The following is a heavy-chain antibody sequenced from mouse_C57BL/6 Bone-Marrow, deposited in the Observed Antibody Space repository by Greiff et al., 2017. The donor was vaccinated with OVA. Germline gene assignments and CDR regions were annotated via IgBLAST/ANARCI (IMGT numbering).Heavy chain of an antibody. J-gene: IGHJ3*01. Sequence: EVNLVDSGGGLVKPGGSLKLSCAASGFTFSSYAMSWVRQTPEKRLEWVATISDGGSYTYYPDNVKGRFTISRDNAKNNLYLQMSHLKSEDTAMYYCARGPYGTPFAYWGQGTLVTVSA. D-gene: IGHD2-1*01. V-gene: IGHV5-4*03. CDR3: ARGPYGTPFAY. CDR2: ISDGGSYT. CDR1: GFTFSSYA.